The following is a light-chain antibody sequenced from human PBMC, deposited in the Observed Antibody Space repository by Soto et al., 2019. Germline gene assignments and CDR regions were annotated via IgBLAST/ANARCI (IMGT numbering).Light chain of an antibody. Sequence: DIVMTPSPDSLAVSLGERATIICKSSHSVLYSSNNQNYLAWYQQKPGQPPKLLIYWASTRESGVPDRFSGSGSGTDFTLTISSLQAEDVAVYYCQQYYSTPPTFGQGIKV. CDR1: HSVLYSSNNQNY. J-gene: IGKJ1*01. CDR3: QQYYSTPPT. CDR2: WAS. V-gene: IGKV4-1*01.